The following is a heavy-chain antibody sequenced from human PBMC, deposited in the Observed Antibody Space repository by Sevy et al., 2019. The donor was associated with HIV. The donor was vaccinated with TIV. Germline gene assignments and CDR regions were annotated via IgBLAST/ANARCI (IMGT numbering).Heavy chain of an antibody. V-gene: IGHV3-15*01. J-gene: IGHJ3*02. CDR3: TTDTGISDYDFYSGRDDTFDN. Sequence: GGSLRLSCAASGFTFSNAWMSWVRQAPGKGLEWVGRIKSKTDGGTTDYAAPVKGRFTISTDESKNTLYLQMNSLKTEDTAVYYCTTDTGISDYDFYSGRDDTFDNWGQRTMVTVSS. CDR1: GFTFSNAW. D-gene: IGHD3-3*01. CDR2: IKSKTDGGTT.